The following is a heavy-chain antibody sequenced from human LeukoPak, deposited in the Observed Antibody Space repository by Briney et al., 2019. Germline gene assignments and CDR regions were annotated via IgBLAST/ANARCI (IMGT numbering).Heavy chain of an antibody. V-gene: IGHV4-34*01. CDR2: INHSGST. CDR3: ARVGDYYGSGSYYRH. Sequence: PSETLSLTCAVYGGSFSGYYCSWIRQPPGKGLEWIGEINHSGSTNYNPSLKSRVTISVDTSKNQFSLKLSSVTAADTAVYYCARVGDYYGSGSYYRHWGQGNLVTVSS. D-gene: IGHD3-10*01. CDR1: GGSFSGYY. J-gene: IGHJ4*02.